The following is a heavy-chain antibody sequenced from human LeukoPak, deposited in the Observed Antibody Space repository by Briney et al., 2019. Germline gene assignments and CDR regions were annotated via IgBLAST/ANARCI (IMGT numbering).Heavy chain of an antibody. CDR3: ARRPSISGCYYQEPGN. CDR2: ISWNSGSI. J-gene: IGHJ4*02. D-gene: IGHD3-10*01. V-gene: IGHV3-9*01. Sequence: GGSLRLSCAASGLTFDDYAMHWVRQAPGKGLEWVSGISWNSGSIGYADSVKGRFTISRDNPKNSLYLQMNSLRAEDTAVYYCARRPSISGCYYQEPGNWGQGTLVTVSS. CDR1: GLTFDDYA.